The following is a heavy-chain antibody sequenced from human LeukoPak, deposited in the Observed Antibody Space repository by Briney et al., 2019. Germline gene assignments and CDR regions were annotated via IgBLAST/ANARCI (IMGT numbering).Heavy chain of an antibody. J-gene: IGHJ4*02. Sequence: GGSLRLSCAASGFTFSTYWMTWVRQAPGKGLEWVANIKEDGSEINYVDSVKGRFIISRDNAKNSLYLQVNSLRVEDTAVYYCARDRAHNSWSDSWGQGTLVTVSS. CDR3: ARDRAHNSWSDS. CDR1: GFTFSTYW. D-gene: IGHD1-14*01. V-gene: IGHV3-7*01. CDR2: IKEDGSEI.